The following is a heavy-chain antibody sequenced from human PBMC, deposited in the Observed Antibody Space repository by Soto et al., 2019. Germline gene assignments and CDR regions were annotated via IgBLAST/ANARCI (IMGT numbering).Heavy chain of an antibody. CDR2: ISYHGSNK. Sequence: GGSLRLSCAASGFTFSSYGMLWVRQAPGKGLEWVAVISYHGSNKYYADSVKGRFTISRDNSKNTLYLQMNSLRAEDTAVYYCAKDIDSSGYYSNWFDPWGQGTLVTVSS. CDR3: AKDIDSSGYYSNWFDP. CDR1: GFTFSSYG. V-gene: IGHV3-30*18. J-gene: IGHJ5*02. D-gene: IGHD3-22*01.